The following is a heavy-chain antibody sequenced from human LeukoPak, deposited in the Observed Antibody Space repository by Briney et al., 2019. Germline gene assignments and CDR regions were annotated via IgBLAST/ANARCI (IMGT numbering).Heavy chain of an antibody. CDR3: ARSGYHYYYYYYMDV. J-gene: IGHJ6*03. CDR1: GGTFSSYA. CDR2: IIPIFGTA. Sequence: SVKVSCKASGGTFSSYAISWVRQAPGQGLEWMGGIIPIFGTANYAQKFQGRVTITTDESTSTAYMELSSLRSEDTAVYYCARSGYHYYYYYYMDVWGKGTTVTVSS. V-gene: IGHV1-69*05. D-gene: IGHD3-22*01.